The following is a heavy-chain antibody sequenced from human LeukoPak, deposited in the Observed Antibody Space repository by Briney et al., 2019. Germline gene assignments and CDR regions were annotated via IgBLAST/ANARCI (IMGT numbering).Heavy chain of an antibody. Sequence: PGRSLRLSCAASGFTFSSYAMHWVRQAPGKGLEWVAVISYDGSNKYYADSVKGRFTISRDNSKNTLYLQMNSLRAEDTAVYYCARDTPYGDPYFDYWGQGTLVTVSS. CDR3: ARDTPYGDPYFDY. J-gene: IGHJ4*02. V-gene: IGHV3-30-3*01. CDR1: GFTFSSYA. CDR2: ISYDGSNK. D-gene: IGHD4-17*01.